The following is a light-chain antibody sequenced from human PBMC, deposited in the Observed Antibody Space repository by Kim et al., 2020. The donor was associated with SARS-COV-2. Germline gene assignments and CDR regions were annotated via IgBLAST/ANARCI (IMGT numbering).Light chain of an antibody. Sequence: QSALTQPPSASGSPGQSVTISCTGTSSDVGGYNSVSWYQQHPGKAPRLLIYEVSRRPSGVPDRFSGSKSGDTASLTVSGLRAEDDADYYCSSYGGSDSIVFGTGTKVTVL. V-gene: IGLV2-8*01. CDR1: SSDVGGYNS. J-gene: IGLJ1*01. CDR3: SSYGGSDSIV. CDR2: EVS.